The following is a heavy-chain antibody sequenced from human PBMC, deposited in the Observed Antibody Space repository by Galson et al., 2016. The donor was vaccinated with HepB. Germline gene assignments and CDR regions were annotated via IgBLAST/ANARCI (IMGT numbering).Heavy chain of an antibody. J-gene: IGHJ4*02. CDR1: GFTFNKYG. V-gene: IGHV3-30*18. D-gene: IGHD2/OR15-2a*01. CDR3: AKRHEYCPPVGCSVDY. Sequence: SLRLSCAASGFTFNKYGMHWVRQAPGKGLEWVAADSVHGGRKWYADSVKGRFTISRDNPNNMLVLQMSSLRADDTAVYYCAKRHEYCPPVGCSVDYWGQGTLVSVSS. CDR2: DSVHGGRK.